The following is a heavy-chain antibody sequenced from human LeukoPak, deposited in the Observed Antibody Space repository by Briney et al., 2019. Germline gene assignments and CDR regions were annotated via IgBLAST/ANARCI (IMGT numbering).Heavy chain of an antibody. CDR2: ISAYNGNT. CDR1: GYTFTSYG. D-gene: IGHD3-3*02. V-gene: IGHV1-18*01. CDR3: ARDRNYHFWSGYLMFDY. J-gene: IGHJ4*02. Sequence: ASVKVSCKASGYTFTSYGISWVRQAPGQGLEWMGWISAYNGNTSYAQKLQGRVTMTTDTSTSTAYMELRSLRFDDTAVYYCARDRNYHFWSGYLMFDYWGQGTLVTVSS.